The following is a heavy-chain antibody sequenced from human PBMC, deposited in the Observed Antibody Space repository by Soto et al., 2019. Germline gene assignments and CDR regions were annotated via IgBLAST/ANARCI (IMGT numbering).Heavy chain of an antibody. D-gene: IGHD6-19*01. J-gene: IGHJ4*02. CDR2: ISHSDHST. V-gene: IGHV3-23*01. Sequence: EVQLLESGGGLVQPGGSLRLSCAASGFPFSRCAMNWVRQAPGKGLEWVSTISHSDHSTYYEDSVKGRFTVSRDNSENTLYLQMNSMRAEDTARYYCAKRGGDSGWGDFDSWGQGTLVTVSS. CDR1: GFPFSRCA. CDR3: AKRGGDSGWGDFDS.